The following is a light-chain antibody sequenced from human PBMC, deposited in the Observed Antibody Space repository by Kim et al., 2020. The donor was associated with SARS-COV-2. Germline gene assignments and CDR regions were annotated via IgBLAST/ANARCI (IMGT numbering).Light chain of an antibody. Sequence: GKTVTISCARGSGSIASNYWQWYQHRPGSAPTTVIYEDNQRPSGVPDRFSGSIDSSSNSASLTISGLKTEDEADYYCQSYDSSNQVFGGGTQLTVL. CDR3: QSYDSSNQV. CDR1: SGSIASNY. V-gene: IGLV6-57*03. CDR2: EDN. J-gene: IGLJ3*02.